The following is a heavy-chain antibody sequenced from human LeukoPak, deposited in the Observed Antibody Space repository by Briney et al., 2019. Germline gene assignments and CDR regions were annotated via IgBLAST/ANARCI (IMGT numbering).Heavy chain of an antibody. Sequence: PSETLSLTCAVYGGSLSDYYWSWIRQPPGKGLEWIGYIWYSGFTYYNPSLKSRVTISVDTSKNQFSLKLSSVTAADTAVYYCARDRVVVVPAAIQVHYYYYGMDVWGQGATVTVSS. CDR3: ARDRVVVVPAAIQVHYYYYGMDV. CDR2: IWYSGFT. V-gene: IGHV4-59*01. D-gene: IGHD2-2*02. CDR1: GGSLSDYY. J-gene: IGHJ6*02.